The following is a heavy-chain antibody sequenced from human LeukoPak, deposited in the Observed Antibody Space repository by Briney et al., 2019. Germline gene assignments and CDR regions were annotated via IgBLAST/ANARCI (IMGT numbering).Heavy chain of an antibody. CDR3: AKDTRPLLYPAGWFDP. Sequence: GGSLGLSCAASGFTFSNYWMHWVRQAPGKGLEWVSGISWNSGSIGYADSVKGRFTISRDNAKNSLYLQMNSLRAEDMALYYCAKDTRPLLYPAGWFDPRGQGTLVTVSS. V-gene: IGHV3-9*03. J-gene: IGHJ5*02. CDR2: ISWNSGSI. D-gene: IGHD2-2*02. CDR1: GFTFSNYW.